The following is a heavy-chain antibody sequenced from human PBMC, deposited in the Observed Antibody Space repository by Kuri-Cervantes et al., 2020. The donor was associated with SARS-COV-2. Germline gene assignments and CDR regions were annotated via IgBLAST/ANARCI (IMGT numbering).Heavy chain of an antibody. Sequence: GESLKISCAASGFTFSNAWMNWVRQAPGKGLGWVGRIKSKTDGGTTDYAAPVKGRFTISRDDSKNTLYLQMNSLKTEDTAVYYCTTVLVFGWFDPWGQGTLVTVSS. D-gene: IGHD3-16*01. V-gene: IGHV3-15*07. J-gene: IGHJ5*02. CDR2: IKSKTDGGTT. CDR3: TTVLVFGWFDP. CDR1: GFTFSNAW.